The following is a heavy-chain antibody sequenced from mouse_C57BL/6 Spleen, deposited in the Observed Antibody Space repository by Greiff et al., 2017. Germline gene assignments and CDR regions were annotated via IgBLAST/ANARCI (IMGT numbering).Heavy chain of an antibody. CDR3: ARPELGRGDMDD. J-gene: IGHJ4*01. Sequence: QVQLQQPGAELVKPGASVKLSCKASGYTFTSYWMHWVKQRPGQGLEWIGMIHPNSGSTNYNEKFKSKATLTVDKSSSTAYMQRSSLTSEDSAVYYCARPELGRGDMDDWGQGTSVTVSS. V-gene: IGHV1-64*01. CDR1: GYTFTSYW. D-gene: IGHD4-1*01. CDR2: IHPNSGST.